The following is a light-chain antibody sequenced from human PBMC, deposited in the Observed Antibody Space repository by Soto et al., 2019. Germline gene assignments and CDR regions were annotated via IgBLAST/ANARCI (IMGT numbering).Light chain of an antibody. CDR2: DTS. Sequence: EIVLTQSPATLSLSPGERATLSCRASQSVSSYLAWYQQRPDQAPRLVIYDTSARATGIPARFTGSGSGTDFTLTISSLEPDDFAVYYCQQGGPRPPRTFGQGTK. J-gene: IGKJ1*01. V-gene: IGKV3-11*01. CDR3: QQGGPRPPRT. CDR1: QSVSSY.